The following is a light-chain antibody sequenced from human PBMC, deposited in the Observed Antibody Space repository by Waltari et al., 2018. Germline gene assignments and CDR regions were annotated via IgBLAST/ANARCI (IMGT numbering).Light chain of an antibody. CDR2: TAS. CDR1: QSITKY. CDR3: QQSYSTPYT. V-gene: IGKV1-39*01. Sequence: DIQMTQSPSSLSASVGDRVTITCRASQSITKYGNWYQQKPGKAHKILIYTASSLQSGVPSRFSCSGSGTDFTLTISSLQPEDFATYYCQQSYSTPYTFGQGTKLEIK. J-gene: IGKJ2*01.